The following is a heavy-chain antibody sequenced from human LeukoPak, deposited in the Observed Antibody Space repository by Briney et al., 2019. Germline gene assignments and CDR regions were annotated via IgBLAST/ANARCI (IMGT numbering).Heavy chain of an antibody. CDR1: GFTFDDYA. V-gene: IGHV3-9*01. CDR2: ISWNNGSI. J-gene: IGHJ4*02. CDR3: AKGEGYSSSSFDY. Sequence: GGSLRLSCAASGFTFDDYAMHWVRQAPGKGLEWVSGISWNNGSIGYADSVKGRFTISRDNAKNSLYLQMNSLRAEDTALYYCAKGEGYSSSSFDYWGQGTLVTVSS. D-gene: IGHD6-6*01.